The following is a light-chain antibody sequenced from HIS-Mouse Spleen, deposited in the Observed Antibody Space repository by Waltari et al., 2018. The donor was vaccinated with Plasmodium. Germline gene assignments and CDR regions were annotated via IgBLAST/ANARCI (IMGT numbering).Light chain of an antibody. Sequence: SYELTQPPSVSVSPGQTARITCSGDALPNQYAYWYQQKPGQPPVLGIYKNSERPSGIPERFSGSSSGTTVTLTISGVQAEDEADYYCQSADSSGTDRVFGGGTKLTVL. V-gene: IGLV3-25*03. J-gene: IGLJ2*01. CDR1: ALPNQY. CDR3: QSADSSGTDRV. CDR2: KNS.